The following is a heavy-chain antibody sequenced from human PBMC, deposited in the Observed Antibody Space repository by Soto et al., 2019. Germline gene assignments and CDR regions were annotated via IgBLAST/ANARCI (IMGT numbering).Heavy chain of an antibody. CDR2: ISGSGGST. J-gene: IGHJ4*02. V-gene: IGHV3-23*01. D-gene: IGHD5-18*01. CDR3: AKIPPGYSYGYFYFDY. Sequence: GALRLSFAAPGFTFSSYAMSWGRPAPGKGLEWVSAISGSGGSTYYADSVKGRFTISRDNSKNTLYLQMNSLRAEDTAVYYCAKIPPGYSYGYFYFDYWGQGTLVTVSS. CDR1: GFTFSSYA.